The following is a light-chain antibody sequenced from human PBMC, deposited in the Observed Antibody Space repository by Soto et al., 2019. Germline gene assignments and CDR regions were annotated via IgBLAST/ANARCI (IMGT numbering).Light chain of an antibody. CDR2: VAS. CDR3: QHYGNSPPMYT. J-gene: IGKJ2*01. Sequence: ESVLTQSPGTLSLSPGDRATLSCRASHSVSNDYLAWYQQKPGQAPRLLIYVASSSATGLPDRFSGSASGTGFTLTISRLEPEDFAVYYCQHYGNSPPMYTFGQGNKLQV. V-gene: IGKV3-20*01. CDR1: HSVSNDY.